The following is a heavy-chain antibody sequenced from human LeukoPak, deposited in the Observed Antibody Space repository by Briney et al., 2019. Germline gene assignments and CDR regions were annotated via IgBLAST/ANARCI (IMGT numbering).Heavy chain of an antibody. D-gene: IGHD3-10*01. CDR1: GFTFDDYG. Sequence: PGGSLRLSCATSGFTFDDYGMHWVRQPPGKGLEWISGISWNGAYIRYADSVKGRFTVSRDNAKNSLYLQMNSLRPEDMALYYCARGNNYYASGSLHYPFDMWGQGTMVTVSS. V-gene: IGHV3-9*03. CDR3: ARGNNYYASGSLHYPFDM. CDR2: ISWNGAYI. J-gene: IGHJ3*02.